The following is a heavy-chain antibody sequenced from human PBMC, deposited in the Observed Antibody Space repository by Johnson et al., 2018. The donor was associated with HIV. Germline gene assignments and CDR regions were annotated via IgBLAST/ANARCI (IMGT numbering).Heavy chain of an antibody. CDR2: IKQDGSEK. D-gene: IGHD6-13*01. CDR1: GFTFSSYW. V-gene: IGHV3-7*04. CDR3: TGGWYNLSAFDI. J-gene: IGHJ3*02. Sequence: VQLVESGGGLVQPGGSLRLSCAASGFTFSSYWMSWVRQAPGKGLEWVANIKQDGSEKYYVDSVKGRFTISRDNAKNSLYLQMNSLRAGDTAVYYCTGGWYNLSAFDIWGQGTMVTVSS.